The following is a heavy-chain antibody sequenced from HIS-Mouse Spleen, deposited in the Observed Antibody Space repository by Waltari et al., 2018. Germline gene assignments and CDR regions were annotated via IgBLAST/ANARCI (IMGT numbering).Heavy chain of an antibody. CDR1: EYTVTGYS. CDR2: ISYDGSNK. CDR3: AKASSGWLDY. V-gene: IGHV3-30*16. Sequence: QVQLVQSGAEVKKPGASVKVSCKAAEYTVTGYSMHWVRQAPGQGLEWVEVISYDGSNKYYADSVKGRFTISRDNSKNTLYLQMNSLRAEDTAVYYCAKASSGWLDYWGQGTLVTVSS. D-gene: IGHD6-19*01. J-gene: IGHJ4*02.